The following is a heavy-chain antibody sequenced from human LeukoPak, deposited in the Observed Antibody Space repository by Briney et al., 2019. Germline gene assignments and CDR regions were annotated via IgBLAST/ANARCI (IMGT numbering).Heavy chain of an antibody. V-gene: IGHV4-31*03. D-gene: IGHD2-15*01. J-gene: IGHJ4*02. CDR3: ARRGCSGGSCYSRAVWYFDY. CDR2: IYYSGST. Sequence: PSQTLSLTCTVSGGSISSGGYYWSWSRQHPGKGLEWIGYIYYSGSTYYNPSLKSRVTISVDTSKNQFSLKLSSVTAADTAVYYCARRGCSGGSCYSRAVWYFDYWGQGTLVTVSS. CDR1: GGSISSGGYY.